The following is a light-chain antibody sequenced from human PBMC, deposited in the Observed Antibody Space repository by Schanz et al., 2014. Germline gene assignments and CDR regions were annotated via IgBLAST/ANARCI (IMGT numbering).Light chain of an antibody. V-gene: IGKV3-15*01. CDR2: GAS. CDR1: QSVTSK. Sequence: EIVMTLSPATLSVSPGERATLSCRASQSVTSKLAWYQQKPGQPPRLLIYGASTRATGIPARFSGSGSGTEFTLTISRLEPEDFAVYYCQQYGSSPFFGPGTRVDIK. J-gene: IGKJ3*01. CDR3: QQYGSSPF.